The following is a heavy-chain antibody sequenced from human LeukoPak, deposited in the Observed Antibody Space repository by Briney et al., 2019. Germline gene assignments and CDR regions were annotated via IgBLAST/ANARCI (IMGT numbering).Heavy chain of an antibody. J-gene: IGHJ6*02. D-gene: IGHD6-13*01. V-gene: IGHV3-9*01. Sequence: GGSLRLSCEASGFTFDDYAMHWVRQAPGKGLEWVSGISWNGGSIGYADSVKGRFTISRDNAKNSLYLQMNSLRAEDTAVYYCAREDIAAAGTPGCYYYGMDVWGQGTTVTVSS. CDR2: ISWNGGSI. CDR1: GFTFDDYA. CDR3: AREDIAAAGTPGCYYYGMDV.